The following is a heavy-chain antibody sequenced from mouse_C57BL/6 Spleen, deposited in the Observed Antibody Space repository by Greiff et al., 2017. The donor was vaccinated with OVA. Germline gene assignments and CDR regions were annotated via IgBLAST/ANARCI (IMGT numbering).Heavy chain of an antibody. D-gene: IGHD1-1*01. J-gene: IGHJ4*01. Sequence: QVQLQQSGAELVRPGTSVKVSCKASGYAFTNYLIEWVKQRPGQGLEWIGVINPGSGGTNYNEKFKGKATLTADKSSSTAYMQLSSLTSEDSAVYFCARSHYYGSSYAMDYWGQGTSVTVSS. CDR3: ARSHYYGSSYAMDY. CDR1: GYAFTNYL. V-gene: IGHV1-54*01. CDR2: INPGSGGT.